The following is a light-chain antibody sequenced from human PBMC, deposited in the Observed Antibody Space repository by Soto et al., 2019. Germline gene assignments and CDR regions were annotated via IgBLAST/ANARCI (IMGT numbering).Light chain of an antibody. CDR3: SSYTTISTVV. J-gene: IGLJ1*01. Sequence: QSALTQPPSASGSPGQSVTISCTGTSSDVGGYNYVSWYQQHPGKAPKLMIYEVSKRPSGVPDRFSGSKSGNTASLTVSGLQAEDEADYYCSSYTTISTVVFGTGTKLTVL. CDR1: SSDVGGYNY. CDR2: EVS. V-gene: IGLV2-8*01.